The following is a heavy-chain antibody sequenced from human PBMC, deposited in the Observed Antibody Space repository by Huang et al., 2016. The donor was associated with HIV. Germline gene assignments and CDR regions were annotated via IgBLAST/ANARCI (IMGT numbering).Heavy chain of an antibody. J-gene: IGHJ6*02. CDR3: ARGGIYYDVLTGRHYYYNGLDV. CDR2: IKKDERGK. V-gene: IGHV3-7*01. Sequence: EVHLVESGGDLVQPGGSLRLSCVASGFNLSAYWMSWVRQAAGKGRECGAKIKKDERGKTEVDSGKGRFTSYRENAKNSGYLKLTSLRAEDTVVDYCARGGIYYDVLTGRHYYYNGLDVWGQGTTVTVSS. D-gene: IGHD3-9*01. CDR1: GFNLSAYW.